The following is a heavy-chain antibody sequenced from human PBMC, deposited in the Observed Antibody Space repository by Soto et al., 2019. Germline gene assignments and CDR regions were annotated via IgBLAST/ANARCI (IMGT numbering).Heavy chain of an antibody. J-gene: IGHJ4*02. Sequence: QVQLVQSGAEVKKPGALVKVSCKASGYTFTSYAMHWVRQAPGQRLEWMGWINAGNGNTKYSQKFQGRVTITRDTSASTAYMELSSLRSEDTAVYYCAREALGGSYSDYWGQGTLVTVSS. CDR1: GYTFTSYA. CDR3: AREALGGSYSDY. CDR2: INAGNGNT. V-gene: IGHV1-3*01. D-gene: IGHD3-16*01.